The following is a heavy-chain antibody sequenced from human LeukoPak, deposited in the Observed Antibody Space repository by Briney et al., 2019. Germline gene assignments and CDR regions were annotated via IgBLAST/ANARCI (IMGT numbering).Heavy chain of an antibody. Sequence: GGSLRLSCTASGFTFSNYNMNWVRQAPGKGLEWVSSINDGSNYINYADSVKGRFTISRDNAQNSPYLQMNSLRAEDTAVYYCVRDTWVGYWGQGTLVTVSS. CDR2: INDGSNYI. J-gene: IGHJ4*02. CDR1: GFTFSNYN. V-gene: IGHV3-21*01. CDR3: VRDTWVGY. D-gene: IGHD2-15*01.